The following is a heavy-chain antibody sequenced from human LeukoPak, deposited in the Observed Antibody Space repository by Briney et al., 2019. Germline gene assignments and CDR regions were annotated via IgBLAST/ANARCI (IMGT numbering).Heavy chain of an antibody. Sequence: SETLSLTCTVSGGSISSYYWSWIRQPPGKGLEWIGYIYYSGSTNYNPSLKSRVTISVDTSKNQFSLKLSSVTAADTAVYYCATSGWYLLPGDYWGQGTLVTVSS. CDR3: ATSGWYLLPGDY. V-gene: IGHV4-59*08. CDR1: GGSISSYY. J-gene: IGHJ4*02. D-gene: IGHD6-19*01. CDR2: IYYSGST.